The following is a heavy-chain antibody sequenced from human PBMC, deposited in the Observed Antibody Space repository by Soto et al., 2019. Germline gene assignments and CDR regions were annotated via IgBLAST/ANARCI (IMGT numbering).Heavy chain of an antibody. V-gene: IGHV4-59*11. CDR3: ARDRYYGGADY. CDR2: IYYSGTT. CDR1: GGSISPHY. Sequence: SETLSLTFTVSGGSISPHYWSWIRQPPGKGLEWIGYIYYSGTTTYNPSLKSRVTISVDTSRTQFSLKLRSVTAADTAVYYCARDRYYGGADYWGQGTLVTVSS. J-gene: IGHJ4*02. D-gene: IGHD3-10*01.